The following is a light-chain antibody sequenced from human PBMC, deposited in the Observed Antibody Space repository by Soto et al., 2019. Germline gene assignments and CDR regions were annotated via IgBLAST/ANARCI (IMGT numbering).Light chain of an antibody. V-gene: IGKV1-27*01. CDR2: GAS. J-gene: IGKJ3*01. Sequence: DIQMTQSPSSLSASGGDRVTITCRASQDISNFLVWFQQKPGKVPNLLIYGASTLQSGVPSRFSGSGSGTDFTLTISSLQPADVATDFCQKYNSAPFTFGPGTIVDIK. CDR1: QDISNF. CDR3: QKYNSAPFT.